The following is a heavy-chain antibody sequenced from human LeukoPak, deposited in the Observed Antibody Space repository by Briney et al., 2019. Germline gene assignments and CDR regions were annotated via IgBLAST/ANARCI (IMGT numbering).Heavy chain of an antibody. D-gene: IGHD2-21*02. Sequence: AGGSLRLSCAASGFTFSNAWMSWVRQAPGKGLEWVGRIKSKTGGRTTDYAAPVKGRFTISRDDSKNTLYLQMNSLKTEDTAVYYCTTARPATAIHYYYYGMDVWGQGTTVTVSS. V-gene: IGHV3-15*01. CDR1: GFTFSNAW. CDR3: TTARPATAIHYYYYGMDV. CDR2: IKSKTGGRTT. J-gene: IGHJ6*02.